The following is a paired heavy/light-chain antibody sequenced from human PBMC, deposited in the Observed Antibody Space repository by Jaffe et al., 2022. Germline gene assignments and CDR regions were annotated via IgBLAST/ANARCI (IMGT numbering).Light chain of an antibody. J-gene: IGLJ2*01. CDR1: SSDVGGYNY. CDR3: SSYTSSSTPYVV. Sequence: QSALTQPASVSGSPGQSITISCTGTSSDVGGYNYVSWYQQHPGKAPKLMIYDVSNRPSGVSNRFSGSKSGNTASLTISGLQAEDEADYYCSSYTSSSTPYVVFGGGTKLTVL. CDR2: DVS. V-gene: IGLV2-14*03.
Heavy chain of an antibody. CDR3: ARGPGGFGLGAAGRRNWFDP. CDR2: INPSGGST. Sequence: QVQLVQSGAEVKKPGASVKVSCKASGYTFTSYYMHWVRQAPGQGLEWMGIINPSGGSTSYAQKFQGRVTMTRDTSTSTVYMELSSLRSEDTAVYYCARGPGGFGLGAAGRRNWFDPWGQGTLVTVSS. J-gene: IGHJ5*02. CDR1: GYTFTSYY. D-gene: IGHD6-13*01. V-gene: IGHV1-46*01.